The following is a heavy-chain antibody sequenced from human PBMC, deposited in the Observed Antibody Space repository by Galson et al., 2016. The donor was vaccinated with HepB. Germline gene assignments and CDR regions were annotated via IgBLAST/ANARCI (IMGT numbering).Heavy chain of an antibody. D-gene: IGHD6-19*01. CDR2: INSNSGST. CDR1: GYTFTDYY. V-gene: IGHV1-2*02. Sequence: SVKVSCKASGYTFTDYYIHWVRQAPGQGLEWMGWINSNSGSTNYAPKFQGRVTMTRDTSISTAYMELNSLTSDDTAMYYCGRDSIVLAGTYFDPWGQGILVTLSS. J-gene: IGHJ5*02. CDR3: GRDSIVLAGTYFDP.